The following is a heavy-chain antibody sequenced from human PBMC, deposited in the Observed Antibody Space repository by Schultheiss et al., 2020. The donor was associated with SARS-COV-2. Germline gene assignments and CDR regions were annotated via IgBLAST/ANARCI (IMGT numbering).Heavy chain of an antibody. CDR2: IRSKAYGGTT. CDR3: TRSIVVVPNYYYYYYMDV. D-gene: IGHD2-2*01. V-gene: IGHV3-49*03. CDR1: GFTFGDYA. Sequence: GGSLRLSCTASGFTFGDYATSWFRQAPGKGLEWVGFIRSKAYGGTTEYAASVKGRFTISRDDSKSIAYLQMNSLKTEDTAVYYCTRSIVVVPNYYYYYYMDVWGKGTTVTVSS. J-gene: IGHJ6*03.